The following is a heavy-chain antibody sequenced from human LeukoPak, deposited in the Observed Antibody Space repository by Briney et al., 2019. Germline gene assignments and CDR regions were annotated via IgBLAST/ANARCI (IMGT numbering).Heavy chain of an antibody. Sequence: GGSLRLSCAASGFTFSSYGMHWVRQAPGKGLGWVAFIRYDGSNKYYADSVKGRFAISRDNSKNTLYLQMNSLRAEDTAVYYCAKTYYDFWSGYSWGQGTLVTVSS. J-gene: IGHJ5*02. D-gene: IGHD3-3*01. CDR1: GFTFSSYG. V-gene: IGHV3-30*02. CDR2: IRYDGSNK. CDR3: AKTYYDFWSGYS.